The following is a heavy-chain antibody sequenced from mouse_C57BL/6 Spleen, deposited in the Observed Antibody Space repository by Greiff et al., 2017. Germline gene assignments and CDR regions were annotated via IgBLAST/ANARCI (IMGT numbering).Heavy chain of an antibody. J-gene: IGHJ4*01. V-gene: IGHV1-62-3*01. CDR3: AIDSSGAMDY. Sequence: QVQLQQPGAELVKPGASVKLSTMASGYTFTSYWMHWVKQRPGRGLGWIGRIDPNSGGTKYNEKFKSKATLTVDKPSSTAYMQLSSLTSEDSAVYYCAIDSSGAMDYWGQGASVTVSS. CDR2: IDPNSGGT. D-gene: IGHD3-2*02. CDR1: GYTFTSYW.